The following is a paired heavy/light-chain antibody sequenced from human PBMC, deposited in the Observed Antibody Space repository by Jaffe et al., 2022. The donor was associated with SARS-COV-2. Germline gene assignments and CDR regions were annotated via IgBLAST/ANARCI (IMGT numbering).Light chain of an antibody. Sequence: QSVLTQPPSVSAAPGQKVTISCSGSSSNIGSNSVSWYQLLPGTAPKLLISENNKRPSGIPDRFSGSKSGTSATLGITGLQTGDEADYYCGTWDSSLNEGVFGTGTKVTV. J-gene: IGLJ1*01. CDR1: SSNIGSNS. V-gene: IGLV1-51*02. CDR2: ENN. CDR3: GTWDSSLNEGV.
Heavy chain of an antibody. CDR3: ARGSYNYPRTILDY. Sequence: QVQLQESGPGLVKPSETLSLTCAVSGGSIKSNNWWSWVRQPPGKGLEWIGEIFHSGHTNYNASLKSRVTFSVDKSENQFSLKLTSVTAADTAVYYCARGSYNYPRTILDYWGQGALVIVSS. CDR2: IFHSGHT. D-gene: IGHD5-12*01. CDR1: GGSIKSNNW. J-gene: IGHJ4*02. V-gene: IGHV4-4*02.